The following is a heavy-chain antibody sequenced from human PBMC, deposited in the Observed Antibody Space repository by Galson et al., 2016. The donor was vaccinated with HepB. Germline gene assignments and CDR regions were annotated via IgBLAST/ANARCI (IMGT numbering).Heavy chain of an antibody. J-gene: IGHJ4*02. Sequence: SLRLSCAASGFRFRTYWMTWVRQAPGRGLEWVANIKQDGSEKYYVDSVKGRFTISRDNAKNSLSLQMNSLRAEDTAVYYCAWCRRPEWELDPFDYWGQGTLGTVSS. CDR1: GFRFRTYW. D-gene: IGHD1-26*01. CDR2: IKQDGSEK. CDR3: AWCRRPEWELDPFDY. V-gene: IGHV3-7*04.